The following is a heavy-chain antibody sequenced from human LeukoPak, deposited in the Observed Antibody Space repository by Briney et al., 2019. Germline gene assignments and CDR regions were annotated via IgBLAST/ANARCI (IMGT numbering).Heavy chain of an antibody. J-gene: IGHJ4*02. Sequence: PGGSLRLSCAASGFTFSSYAMSWVRQAPGKGLEWVSAISGRGGSTYYADSVKGRFTISRDNSKNTLYLQMNSLRAEDTAVYYCAEGTAESLYSSRGLDYWGQGTLVTVSS. D-gene: IGHD6-13*01. CDR1: GFTFSSYA. CDR3: AEGTAESLYSSRGLDY. V-gene: IGHV3-23*01. CDR2: ISGRGGST.